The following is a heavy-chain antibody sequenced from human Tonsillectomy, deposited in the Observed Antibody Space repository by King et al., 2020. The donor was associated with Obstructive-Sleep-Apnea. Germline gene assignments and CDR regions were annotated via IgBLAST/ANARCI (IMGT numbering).Heavy chain of an antibody. CDR2: ISGSGGST. J-gene: IGHJ4*02. CDR3: AKGPAKQLVPNYFDY. CDR1: EFTFSSYA. V-gene: IGHV3-23*04. Sequence: VQLVDSGGGFVQRGGSLRLSCAASEFTFSSYAMTWVRQAPGKGLGWVSVISGSGGSTYYADSVKGRFTISRDNSKNTLYLQMNSLRAEDTAVYYCAKGPAKQLVPNYFDYWGQGTLVTVSS. D-gene: IGHD6-13*01.